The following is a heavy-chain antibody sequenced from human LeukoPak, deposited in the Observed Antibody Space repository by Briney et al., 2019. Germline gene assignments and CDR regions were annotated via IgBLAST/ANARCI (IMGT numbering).Heavy chain of an antibody. CDR3: ARLIRLGPLSRRFDY. J-gene: IGHJ4*02. Sequence: PSETLSLTCTVSGGSMSSSHSYWVWIRQPPGKGLEWIGEINHSGSTNYNPSLKSRVTISVDTSKNQFSLKLSSVTAADTAVYYCARLIRLGPLSRRFDYWGQGTLVTVSS. CDR1: GGSMSSSHSY. CDR2: INHSGST. V-gene: IGHV4-39*07. D-gene: IGHD3-16*02.